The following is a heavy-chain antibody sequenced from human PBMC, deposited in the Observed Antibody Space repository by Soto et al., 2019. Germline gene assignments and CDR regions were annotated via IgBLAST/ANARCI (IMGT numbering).Heavy chain of an antibody. J-gene: IGHJ4*02. CDR2: INHSGST. Sequence: PSETLSLTCAVYGGSFSGYYWSWIRQPPGKGLEWIGEINHSGSTNYNPSLKSRVTISVDTSKNQFSLKLSSVTAADTAVYYCARGGRSYDYVWGSYRPPPFDYWGKGTLVTVSS. V-gene: IGHV4-34*01. CDR3: ARGGRSYDYVWGSYRPPPFDY. CDR1: GGSFSGYY. D-gene: IGHD3-16*02.